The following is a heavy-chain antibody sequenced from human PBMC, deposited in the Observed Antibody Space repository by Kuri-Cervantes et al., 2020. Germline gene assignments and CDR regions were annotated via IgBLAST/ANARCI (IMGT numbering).Heavy chain of an antibody. CDR3: ARANYIWGSYVD. V-gene: IGHV4-59*01. D-gene: IGHD3-16*01. CDR2: FYYSGST. J-gene: IGHJ4*02. CDR1: GGSISSYY. Sequence: SETLSLTCTVSGGSISSYYWSRIRQPPGKGLEWLGYFYYSGSTNYNPSFKSRVIMSVDTSKNQFSLRLSSVTAADTAVYYCARANYIWGSYVDWGQGTLVTVSS.